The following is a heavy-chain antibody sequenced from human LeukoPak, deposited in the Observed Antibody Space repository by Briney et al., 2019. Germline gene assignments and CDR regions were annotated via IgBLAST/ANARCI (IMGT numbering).Heavy chain of an antibody. J-gene: IGHJ4*02. V-gene: IGHV4-39*01. D-gene: IGHD1-20*01. CDR2: IYYSGST. CDR1: GGSISSSSYY. CDR3: ARQNNWAADY. Sequence: PSETLSLTCTVSGGSISSSSYYWGWIRQPPGKGLEWIGSIYYSGSTYYNPSLKSRVTISVDTSKNQISLKLSSVTAADTAVYYCARQNNWAADYWGQGTLVTVSS.